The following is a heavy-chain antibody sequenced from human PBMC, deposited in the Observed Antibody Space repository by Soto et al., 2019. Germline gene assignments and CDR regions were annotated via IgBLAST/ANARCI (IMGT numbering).Heavy chain of an antibody. Sequence: SETLSLTCAVSGYSISSGYYWGWIRQPPGKGLEWIGSIYHSGSTYYNPSLKSRVTISVDTSKNQFSLKLSSVTAADTAVYYCARDPYTSTTVTIMDYWGLGTLVTVSS. CDR2: IYHSGST. CDR1: GYSISSGYY. CDR3: ARDPYTSTTVTIMDY. J-gene: IGHJ4*02. V-gene: IGHV4-38-2*02. D-gene: IGHD4-17*01.